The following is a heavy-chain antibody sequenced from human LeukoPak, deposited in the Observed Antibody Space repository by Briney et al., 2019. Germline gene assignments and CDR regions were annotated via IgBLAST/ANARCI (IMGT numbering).Heavy chain of an antibody. CDR2: INPNSGGT. D-gene: IGHD2-15*01. Sequence: GASVKVSCKASGYTFTGYYMHWVRQAPGQGLEWMGGINPNSGGTNYAQKFQGRVTMTRDTSISTAYMELSRLRSDDTAVYYCARAGDIVVVVAAKFDYWGQGTLVTVSS. CDR3: ARAGDIVVVVAAKFDY. CDR1: GYTFTGYY. V-gene: IGHV1-2*02. J-gene: IGHJ4*02.